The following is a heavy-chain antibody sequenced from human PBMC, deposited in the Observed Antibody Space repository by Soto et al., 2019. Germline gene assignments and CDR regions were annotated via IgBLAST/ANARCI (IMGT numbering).Heavy chain of an antibody. J-gene: IGHJ6*02. D-gene: IGHD6-13*01. Sequence: ASVKVSCKASGGTFSSYAISWVRQAPGQGLEWMGGIIPIFGTANYAQKFQGRVTITADESTSTAYMELSSLRSEDTAVYYCAREWGQQLDVHSLDYYSGMDVWGQGNTVTVSS. CDR2: IIPIFGTA. V-gene: IGHV1-69*13. CDR3: AREWGQQLDVHSLDYYSGMDV. CDR1: GGTFSSYA.